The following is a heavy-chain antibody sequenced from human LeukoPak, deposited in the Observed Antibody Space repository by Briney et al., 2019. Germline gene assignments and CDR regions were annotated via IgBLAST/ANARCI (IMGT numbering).Heavy chain of an antibody. CDR3: ARDKYDILTGYLDAFDI. V-gene: IGHV4-4*07. CDR1: GGSISSYY. J-gene: IGHJ3*02. CDR2: IYTSGST. D-gene: IGHD3-9*01. Sequence: SETLSLTCTVSGGSISSYYWSWIWQPAGKGLEWIGRIYTSGSTNYNPSLKSRVTMSVDTSKNQFSLKLSSVTAADTAVYYCARDKYDILTGYLDAFDIWGQGTMVTVSS.